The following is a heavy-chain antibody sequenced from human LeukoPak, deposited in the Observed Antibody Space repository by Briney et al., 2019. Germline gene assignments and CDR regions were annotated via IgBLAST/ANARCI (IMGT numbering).Heavy chain of an antibody. CDR2: IYYGGST. V-gene: IGHV4-39*01. CDR3: ARQRNTDSSGYYYLYYFDY. J-gene: IGHJ4*02. Sequence: SETLSLTCTVSGGSISSSSYYWGWIRQPPGKGLEWIGSIYYGGSTYYNPSLKSRVTISVDTSKNQFSLKLKSVTAADTAVYYCARQRNTDSSGYYYLYYFDYWGQGTLVTVSS. CDR1: GGSISSSSYY. D-gene: IGHD3-22*01.